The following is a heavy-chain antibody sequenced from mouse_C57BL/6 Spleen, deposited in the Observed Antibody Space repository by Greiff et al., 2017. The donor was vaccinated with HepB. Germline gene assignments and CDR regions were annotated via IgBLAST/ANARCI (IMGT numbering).Heavy chain of an antibody. CDR3: ARHEVYDGYWGYFDY. CDR1: GYTFTEYT. J-gene: IGHJ2*01. Sequence: VQVVESGAELVKPGASVKLSCKASGYTFTEYTIHWVKQRSGQGLEWIGWFYPGSGSIKYNEKFKDKATLTADKSSSTVYMELSRLTSEDSAVYFCARHEVYDGYWGYFDYWGQGTTLTVSS. CDR2: FYPGSGSI. D-gene: IGHD2-3*01. V-gene: IGHV1-62-2*01.